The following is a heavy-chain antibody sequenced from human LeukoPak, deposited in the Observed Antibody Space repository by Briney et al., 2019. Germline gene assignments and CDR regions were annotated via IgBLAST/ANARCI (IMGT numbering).Heavy chain of an antibody. CDR3: ARGRGYCSSTSCWHYYFDY. CDR2: INHSGST. J-gene: IGHJ4*02. D-gene: IGHD2-2*01. Sequence: SETLSLTCTVSGGSISSSSYYWSWIRQPPGKGLEWIGEINHSGSTNYNPSLKSRVTISVDTSKNQFSLKLSSVTAADTAVYYCARGRGYCSSTSCWHYYFDYWGQGTLVTVSS. CDR1: GGSISSSSYY. V-gene: IGHV4-39*07.